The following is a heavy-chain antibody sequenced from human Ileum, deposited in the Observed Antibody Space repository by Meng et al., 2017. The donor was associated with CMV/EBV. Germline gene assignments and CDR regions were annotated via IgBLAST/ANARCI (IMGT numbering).Heavy chain of an antibody. CDR1: GGSVSSGSYF. CDR2: IYYSGST. V-gene: IGHV4-61*01. J-gene: IGHJ6*02. D-gene: IGHD2-2*02. CDR3: TSCYNYYYYAMDV. Sequence: GSLRLSCTVSGGSVSSGSYFWGWIRQPPGKGLEWIGYIYYSGSTNYNPSLKSPVTMSVDTSKNQFSLKLSSVTAADTAIYYCTSCYNYYYYAMDVWGQGTTVTVSS.